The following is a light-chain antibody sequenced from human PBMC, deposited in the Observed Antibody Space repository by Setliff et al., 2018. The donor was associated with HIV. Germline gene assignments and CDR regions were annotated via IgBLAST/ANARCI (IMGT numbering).Light chain of an antibody. V-gene: IGLV2-8*01. Sequence: QSALAQPPSASGSPGQSVTISCTGTSSDVGGYNYVSWYQQHPGKAPQVMIYEVNKRPSGVPDRFSGSKSGNTASLTVSGLQADDEADYYCSSYAGSNNMIFGGGT. CDR2: EVN. CDR1: SSDVGGYNY. CDR3: SSYAGSNNMI. J-gene: IGLJ2*01.